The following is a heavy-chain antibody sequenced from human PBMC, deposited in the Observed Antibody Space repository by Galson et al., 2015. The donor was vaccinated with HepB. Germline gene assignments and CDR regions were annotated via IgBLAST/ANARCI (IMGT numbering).Heavy chain of an antibody. CDR2: INQDGGAT. CDR1: GFSFGSYW. J-gene: IGHJ4*01. CDR3: ARDVSASGSLDY. D-gene: IGHD3-10*01. V-gene: IGHV3-7*03. Sequence: SLRLSCAASGFSFGSYWMNWVRQAPGKGLEWLANINQDGGATHYVDSVRGRFTISRDNAKNSLSLQMYSLRAEDTAVYYCARDVSASGSLDYWGQGSLVTVSS.